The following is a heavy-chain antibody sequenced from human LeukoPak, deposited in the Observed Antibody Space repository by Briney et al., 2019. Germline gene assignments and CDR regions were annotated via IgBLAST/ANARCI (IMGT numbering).Heavy chain of an antibody. CDR2: ISAYNKR. CDR3: ARVSAPPDYGDYVSGNWFDP. Sequence: ASVKVSCKASGYTFTSYGINWVRQAPGQGLEWMGWISAYNKRNYAQKFQGRVTMTTDTSTSTAYMELRNLRSDDTAVYYCARVSAPPDYGDYVSGNWFDPWGQGTLVTVSS. J-gene: IGHJ5*02. CDR1: GYTFTSYG. D-gene: IGHD4-17*01. V-gene: IGHV1-18*01.